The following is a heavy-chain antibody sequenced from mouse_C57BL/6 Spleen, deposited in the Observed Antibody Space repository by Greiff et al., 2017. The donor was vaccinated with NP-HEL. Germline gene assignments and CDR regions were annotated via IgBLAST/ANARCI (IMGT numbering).Heavy chain of an antibody. CDR1: GYTFTSYW. Sequence: VQLQQSGAELVKPGASVKLSCKASGYTFTSYWMHWVKQRPGQGLEWIGMIHPNSGSTNYNEKFKSKATLTVDKSSSTAYMQLSSLTSEDSAVYYCAREGLLRPSWFAYWGQGTLVTVSA. CDR2: IHPNSGST. J-gene: IGHJ3*01. CDR3: AREGLLRPSWFAY. V-gene: IGHV1-64*01. D-gene: IGHD1-2*01.